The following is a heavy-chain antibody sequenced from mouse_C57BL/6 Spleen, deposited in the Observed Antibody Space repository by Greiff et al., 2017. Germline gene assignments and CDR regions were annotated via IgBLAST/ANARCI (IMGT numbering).Heavy chain of an antibody. Sequence: EVQLVESGGGLVKPGGSLKLSCAASGFTFSDYGMHWVRQAPEKGLEWVAYISSGSSTIYYADTVKGRFTISRDNAKNTLFLQMTSLRSEDTAMYYCASAYGSRAMDYWGQGTSVTVSS. V-gene: IGHV5-17*01. CDR3: ASAYGSRAMDY. CDR1: GFTFSDYG. CDR2: ISSGSSTI. J-gene: IGHJ4*01. D-gene: IGHD1-1*01.